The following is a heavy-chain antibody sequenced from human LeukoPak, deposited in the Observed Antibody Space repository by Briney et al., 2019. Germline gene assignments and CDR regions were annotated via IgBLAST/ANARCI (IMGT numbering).Heavy chain of an antibody. CDR1: GFTFSSYW. CDR2: INSDGSST. D-gene: IGHD6-19*01. Sequence: GGSLRLSCAASGFTFSSYWMHWVRHAPGKGLVWVSRINSDGSSTSSADSVKGRFTISRDNAKNTLYLQMNSLRAEDTAVYYCARRIAVAGNFDYWGQGTLVTVSS. J-gene: IGHJ4*02. V-gene: IGHV3-74*01. CDR3: ARRIAVAGNFDY.